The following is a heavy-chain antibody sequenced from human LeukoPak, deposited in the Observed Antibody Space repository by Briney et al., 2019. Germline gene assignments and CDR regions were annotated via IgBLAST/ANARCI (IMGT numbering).Heavy chain of an antibody. CDR2: IKRDGSEQ. Sequence: GGSLRLSCAASGFTFSSYWMTWVRRAPGKGLEWVANIKRDGSEQYYVDSVRGRFTISRDNAKNSLFLQMNSLRVEDTAVYYCAGGQGWLLDYWGQGALVTVSS. CDR3: AGGQGWLLDY. V-gene: IGHV3-7*05. J-gene: IGHJ4*02. D-gene: IGHD2-15*01. CDR1: GFTFSSYW.